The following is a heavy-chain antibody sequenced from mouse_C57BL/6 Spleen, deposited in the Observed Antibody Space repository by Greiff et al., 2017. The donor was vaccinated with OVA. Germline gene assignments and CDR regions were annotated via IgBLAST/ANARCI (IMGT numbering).Heavy chain of an antibody. D-gene: IGHD3-3*01. CDR3: ASGGWDRARDY. V-gene: IGHV1-26*01. CDR1: GYTFTDYY. CDR2: INPNNGGT. J-gene: IGHJ4*01. Sequence: VQLQQSGPELVKPGASVKISCKASGYTFTDYYMNWVKQSHGKSLEWIGDINPNNGGTSYNQKFKGKATLTVDKSSSTAYMELRSLTSEDSAVEYWASGGWDRARDYWGQGTSVTVSS.